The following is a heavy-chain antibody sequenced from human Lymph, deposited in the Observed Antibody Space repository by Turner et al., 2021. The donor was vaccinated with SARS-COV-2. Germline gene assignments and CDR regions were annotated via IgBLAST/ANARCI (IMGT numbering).Heavy chain of an antibody. CDR1: GDIFRSYV. D-gene: IGHD2-2*01. CDR3: ARDLSPIRVVVVPAARSRYYYGMDV. CDR2: IIPIFGTA. J-gene: IGHJ6*02. V-gene: IGHV1-69*01. Sequence: QMPLVQSGAEVKKPGSSVKVSCKASGDIFRSYVISWVRQAPGQGLEWMGGIIPIFGTANNAQKFQGRVTITAYESTSTDYMELSSLRSEDTAVYYCARDLSPIRVVVVPAARSRYYYGMDVWGQGTTVTVSS.